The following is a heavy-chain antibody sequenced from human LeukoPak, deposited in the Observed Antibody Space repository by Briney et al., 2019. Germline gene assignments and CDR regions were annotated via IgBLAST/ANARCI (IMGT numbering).Heavy chain of an antibody. V-gene: IGHV4-39*07. CDR2: IYYTGST. J-gene: IGHJ2*01. Sequence: SETLSLTCSVSGASLSTSPYYWGWIRQPPGKGLEWIGNIYYTGSTYYNVSLNSRVTISIDTSKNLFSLKLSSVTAADTAVYYCARVYYSSSYDYWYFDLWGRGTLVTVSS. CDR3: ARVYYSSSYDYWYFDL. D-gene: IGHD6-13*01. CDR1: GASLSTSPYY.